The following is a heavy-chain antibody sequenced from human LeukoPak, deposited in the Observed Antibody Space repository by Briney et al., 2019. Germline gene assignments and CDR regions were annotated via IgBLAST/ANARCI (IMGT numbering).Heavy chain of an antibody. CDR3: ARDLNPRGSYRYAWFDP. CDR2: TYTSGST. J-gene: IGHJ5*02. D-gene: IGHD3-16*02. CDR1: GGSISSYY. V-gene: IGHV4-4*07. Sequence: SETLSLTCTVSGGSISSYYWSWIRQPAGKELEWIGRTYTSGSTNYNPSLKSRVTMSVDTSKNQFSLKLSSVTAADTAVYYCARDLNPRGSYRYAWFDPWGQGTLVTVSS.